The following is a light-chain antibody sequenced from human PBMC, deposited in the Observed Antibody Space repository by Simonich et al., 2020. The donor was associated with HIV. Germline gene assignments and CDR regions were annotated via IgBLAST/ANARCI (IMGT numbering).Light chain of an antibody. J-gene: IGLJ3*02. Sequence: QLVLTQSPSASASLGASVKLTCTLRIGHSSYAIAWHQQQPEKGPRYLMKVKSDGSHSKGDGNPDRFSGSSSGAERYLTISSLQSEDETDYYCQTWGTGILVFGGGTKLTVL. CDR2: VKSDGSH. V-gene: IGLV4-69*01. CDR1: IGHSSYA. CDR3: QTWGTGILV.